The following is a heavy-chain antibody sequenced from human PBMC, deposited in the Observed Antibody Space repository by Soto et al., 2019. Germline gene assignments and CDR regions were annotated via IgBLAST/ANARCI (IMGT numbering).Heavy chain of an antibody. CDR2: INHVGGT. J-gene: IGHJ5*02. Sequence: SETLSLTCAVYGGFLSESYWTWIRQPPGKGLEWIGEINHVGGTNYNPSLKSRVTMSVDTSQNQFSLRLISVTAADTAMYFCVRIRYQLPSSVLWLDPWGQGTPVPVSS. V-gene: IGHV4-34*01. CDR3: VRIRYQLPSSVLWLDP. CDR1: GGFLSESY. D-gene: IGHD3-16*01.